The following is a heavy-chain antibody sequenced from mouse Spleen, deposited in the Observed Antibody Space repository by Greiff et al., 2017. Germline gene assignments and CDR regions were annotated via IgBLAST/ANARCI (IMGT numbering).Heavy chain of an antibody. Sequence: QVQLKQPGAELVKPGASVKLSCKASGYTFTSYWITWVKQRPGQGLEWIGDIYPGSGSTNYNDTFKGKVTLTVDTSSSTAYLQLSSLTSEDSAVYDCPRDRQELYYFEYRGQSTTRTGS. CDR3: PRDRQELYYFEY. CDR2: IYPGSGST. D-gene: IGHD3-3*01. V-gene: IGHV1-55*01. J-gene: IGHJ2*01. CDR1: GYTFTSYW.